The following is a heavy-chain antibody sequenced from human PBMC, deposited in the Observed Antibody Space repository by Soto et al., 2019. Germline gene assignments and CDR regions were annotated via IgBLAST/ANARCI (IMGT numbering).Heavy chain of an antibody. CDR2: SSPRGDTI. CDR1: GFSLANYP. D-gene: IGHD6-19*01. CDR3: AKGPHTNVGWPYYFES. Sequence: PGGSRRRSWVASGFSLANYPMNGVRQTPGKGLEWISYSSPRGDTIYYADSVEGRFTISRDNARNSLSLHMSSLRDEDSALYYCAKGPHTNVGWPYYFESWGQGVPVTVSS. J-gene: IGHJ4*02. V-gene: IGHV3-48*02.